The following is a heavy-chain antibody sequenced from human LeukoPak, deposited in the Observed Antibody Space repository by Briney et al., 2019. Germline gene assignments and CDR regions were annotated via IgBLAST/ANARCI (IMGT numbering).Heavy chain of an antibody. CDR2: ISGSGGST. CDR1: GFTVSSNY. J-gene: IGHJ4*02. D-gene: IGHD6-19*01. Sequence: SGGSLRLSCAVSGFTVSSNYMSWVRQAPGKGLEWVSAISGSGGSTYYADSVKGRFTISRDNSKNTLYLQMNSLRAEDTAVYYCAKDRNAYSSGWYVYWGQGTLVTVSS. CDR3: AKDRNAYSSGWYVY. V-gene: IGHV3-23*01.